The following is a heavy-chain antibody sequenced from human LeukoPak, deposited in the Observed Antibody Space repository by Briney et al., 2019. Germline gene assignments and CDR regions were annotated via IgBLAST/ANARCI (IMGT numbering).Heavy chain of an antibody. V-gene: IGHV3-33*06. J-gene: IGHJ4*02. CDR3: AKDRHNYVSGSPIDY. CDR2: IWYDGSNK. Sequence: PGGSLRLSCAASGFTFSSYGMHWVRQAPGKGLEWVAVIWYDGSNKYYADSVKGRFTISRDNSKNTLYLQMNSLRAEDTAVYYCAKDRHNYVSGSPIDYWGQGTLVTVSS. D-gene: IGHD2-15*01. CDR1: GFTFSSYG.